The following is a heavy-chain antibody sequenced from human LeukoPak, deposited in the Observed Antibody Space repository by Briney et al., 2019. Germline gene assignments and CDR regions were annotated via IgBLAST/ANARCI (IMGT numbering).Heavy chain of an antibody. Sequence: VASVKVSCKASGYTFTGYYMHWVRQAPGQGLEWMGWINPNSGGTNYAQKFQGRVTMTRDTSISTAYMELSRLRSDDTAVYYCARAGRSTSPHRAYYGMDVWGQGTTVTVSS. J-gene: IGHJ6*02. CDR2: INPNSGGT. CDR3: ARAGRSTSPHRAYYGMDV. V-gene: IGHV1-2*02. D-gene: IGHD2-2*01. CDR1: GYTFTGYY.